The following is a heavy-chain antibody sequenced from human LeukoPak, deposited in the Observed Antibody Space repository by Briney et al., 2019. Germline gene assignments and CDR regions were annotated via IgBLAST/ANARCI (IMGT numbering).Heavy chain of an antibody. J-gene: IGHJ6*02. CDR3: AREGYCSGGSCYLGYYYYGMDV. D-gene: IGHD2-15*01. Sequence: WASVKVSCKASGGTFSSYAISWVRQAPGQGLEWMGGIIPIFGTANYAQKFQGRVTITADESTSTAYMELSSLRSEDTAVYYCAREGYCSGGSCYLGYYYYGMDVWGQGTTVTVSS. V-gene: IGHV1-69*13. CDR1: GGTFSSYA. CDR2: IIPIFGTA.